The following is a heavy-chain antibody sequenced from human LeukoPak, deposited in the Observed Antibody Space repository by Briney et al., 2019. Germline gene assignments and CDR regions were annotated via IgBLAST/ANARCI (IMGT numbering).Heavy chain of an antibody. Sequence: SETLSLTCTVSGGSISSYYWIWIRQPPGKGLEWIGYIYYSGSTNYNPSLKSRVTISVDTSKNQFSLKLSSVTAADTAVYYCARAIGCSSTSCYIWFDPWGQGTLVTVSS. J-gene: IGHJ5*02. CDR3: ARAIGCSSTSCYIWFDP. CDR1: GGSISSYY. V-gene: IGHV4-59*01. CDR2: IYYSGST. D-gene: IGHD2-2*02.